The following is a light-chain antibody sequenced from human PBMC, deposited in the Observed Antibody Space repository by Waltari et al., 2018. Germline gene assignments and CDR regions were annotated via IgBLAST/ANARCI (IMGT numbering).Light chain of an antibody. J-gene: IGKJ2*01. Sequence: DIMMTQSPDSLAVSLGERATINCKSSQSILITYNNKNYLAWYHQRPGQPPKLLMYWASTRESGVPDRFSGSGSGTDFTLTISSLQTEDVAVYYCQQYYSTPYTFGQGTKLEI. CDR1: QSILITYNNKNY. CDR2: WAS. CDR3: QQYYSTPYT. V-gene: IGKV4-1*01.